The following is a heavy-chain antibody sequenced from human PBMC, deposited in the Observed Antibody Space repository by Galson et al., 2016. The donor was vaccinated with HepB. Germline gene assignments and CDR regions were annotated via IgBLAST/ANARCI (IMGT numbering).Heavy chain of an antibody. CDR3: ARDVSPYASPPDY. CDR1: GFTFSSYS. Sequence: SLRLSCAASGFTFSSYSMNWVRQAPGKGLEWVSYIGDTGSRRYYADSAKGRFTISRDNTKNSVYLQMNSLRDDDTAVYYCARDVSPYASPPDYWGQGTLVTVSS. D-gene: IGHD2-2*01. V-gene: IGHV3-48*02. J-gene: IGHJ4*02. CDR2: IGDTGSRR.